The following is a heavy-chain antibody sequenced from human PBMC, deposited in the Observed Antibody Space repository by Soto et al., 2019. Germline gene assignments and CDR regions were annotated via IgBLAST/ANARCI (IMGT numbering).Heavy chain of an antibody. CDR2: IKQDGSEK. CDR1: GFTFSSYW. Sequence: SGGSLRLSCAASGFTFSSYWMSWVRQAPGKGLEWVANIKQDGSEKYYVDSVKGRFTISRDNAKNSLYLQMNSLRAEDTAVYYCARDPQQDFWSGYYLYYYYGMDVWGQGTTVTVSS. CDR3: ARDPQQDFWSGYYLYYYYGMDV. J-gene: IGHJ6*02. V-gene: IGHV3-7*03. D-gene: IGHD3-3*01.